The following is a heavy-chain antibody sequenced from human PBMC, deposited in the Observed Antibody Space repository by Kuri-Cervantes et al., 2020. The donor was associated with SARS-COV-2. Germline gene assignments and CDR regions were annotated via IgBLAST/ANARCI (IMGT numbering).Heavy chain of an antibody. CDR3: ASSAPFRLLVVISQGGAFDI. CDR1: GYTFTGYY. V-gene: IGHV1-2*04. D-gene: IGHD3-22*01. CDR2: MNPNSGGT. J-gene: IGHJ3*02. Sequence: ASVKVSCKASGYTFTGYYMHWVRQAPGQGLEWMGWMNPNSGGTNYAQKFQGWVTMTRDTSISTVYMELSRLRSDDTAVYYCASSAPFRLLVVISQGGAFDIWGRGTIVTVSS.